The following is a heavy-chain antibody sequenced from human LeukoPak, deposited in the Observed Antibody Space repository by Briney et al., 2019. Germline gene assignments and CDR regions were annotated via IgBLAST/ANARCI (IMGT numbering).Heavy chain of an antibody. CDR2: IKQDGSEK. CDR3: ARLKSGSYSFDY. D-gene: IGHD1-26*01. V-gene: IGHV3-7*01. J-gene: IGHJ4*02. Sequence: PGGSLRLSCAASGFTFSSYWLSWVRQAPGKGLEWVANIKQDGSEKYYVDSVKGRFTISRDNAKNSLYLQMNSLRAEDTAVFYCARLKSGSYSFDYWGQGTLVTVSS. CDR1: GFTFSSYW.